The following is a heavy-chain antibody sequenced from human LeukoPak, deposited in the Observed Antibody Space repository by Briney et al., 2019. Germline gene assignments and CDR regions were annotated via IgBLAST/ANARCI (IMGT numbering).Heavy chain of an antibody. Sequence: GGSLRLSCAASGFTFSSYSMNWVRQAPGKGLEWVSSISSSSSYIYYTDSVKGRFTISRDNAKNSLYLQMNSLRAEDTAVYYCARDLWGSGSDYYWGQGTLVTVSS. D-gene: IGHD3-10*01. J-gene: IGHJ4*02. V-gene: IGHV3-21*01. CDR1: GFTFSSYS. CDR3: ARDLWGSGSDYY. CDR2: ISSSSSYI.